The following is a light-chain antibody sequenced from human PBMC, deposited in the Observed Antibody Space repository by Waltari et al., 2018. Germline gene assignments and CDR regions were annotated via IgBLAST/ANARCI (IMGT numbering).Light chain of an antibody. Sequence: EIVLTQSPGTLSLSPGERATLSCRASQSISSHLAWYQQKPGQPPRLLIYDESKRATGIPARFSCSGSGTDFTLTISSLEPEDFAVYYCQQRSNLWTFGQGTKVEIK. CDR1: QSISSH. V-gene: IGKV3-11*01. J-gene: IGKJ1*01. CDR2: DES. CDR3: QQRSNLWT.